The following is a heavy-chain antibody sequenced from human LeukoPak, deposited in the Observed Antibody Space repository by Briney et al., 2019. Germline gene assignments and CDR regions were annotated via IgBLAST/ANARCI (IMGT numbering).Heavy chain of an antibody. CDR3: ARETSQKGAHYMDV. V-gene: IGHV4-59*01. CDR1: GGSISSYY. J-gene: IGHJ6*03. D-gene: IGHD3-16*01. CDR2: IYYSGST. Sequence: SETLSLTCTVSGGSISSYYWSWIRQPPGKGLEWIGYIYYSGSTNYNPSLKSRVTISVDTSKNQFSLKLSSATAADTAVYYCARETSQKGAHYMDVWGKGTTVTISS.